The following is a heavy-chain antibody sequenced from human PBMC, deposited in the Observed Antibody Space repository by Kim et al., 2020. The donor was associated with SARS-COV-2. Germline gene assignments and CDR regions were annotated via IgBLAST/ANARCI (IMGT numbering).Heavy chain of an antibody. CDR3: ARGPSGRYYYDSSGYYYFDY. Sequence: ASVKVSCKASGYTFTSYGISWVRQAPGQGLEWMGWISAYNGNTNYAQKLQGRVTMTTDTSTSTAYMELRSLRSDDTAVYYCARGPSGRYYYDSSGYYYFDYWGQGTLVTVSS. J-gene: IGHJ4*02. CDR2: ISAYNGNT. D-gene: IGHD3-22*01. CDR1: GYTFTSYG. V-gene: IGHV1-18*04.